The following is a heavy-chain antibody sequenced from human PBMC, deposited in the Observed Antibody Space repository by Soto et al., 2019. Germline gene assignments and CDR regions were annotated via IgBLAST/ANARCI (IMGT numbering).Heavy chain of an antibody. V-gene: IGHV1-58*02. CDR1: GYSFTSYG. D-gene: IGHD6-19*01. Sequence: SVKVSCKASGYSFTSYGITWVRQAPGQRLEWIGWIVVGSGNTNYAQKFQERVTITRDMSTSTAYMELSSLRSEDTAVYYCAAASVAGPFDYYYYGMDVWGQGTTVTVSS. CDR2: IVVGSGNT. CDR3: AAASVAGPFDYYYYGMDV. J-gene: IGHJ6*02.